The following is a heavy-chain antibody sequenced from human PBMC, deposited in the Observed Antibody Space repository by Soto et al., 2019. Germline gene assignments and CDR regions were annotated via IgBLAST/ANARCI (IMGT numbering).Heavy chain of an antibody. CDR2: ISSSSSTI. D-gene: IGHD6-6*01. V-gene: IGHV3-48*02. Sequence: PEGSLRLSCAASGFTFSSYSVNWVRQATGKGLEWVSYISSSSSTIYYADSVKGRFTISRDNAKNSLYLQMNSLRDEDTAVYYCARLEYSRSSYDMDAWGQGDTVTVSS. CDR1: GFTFSSYS. J-gene: IGHJ6*02. CDR3: ARLEYSRSSYDMDA.